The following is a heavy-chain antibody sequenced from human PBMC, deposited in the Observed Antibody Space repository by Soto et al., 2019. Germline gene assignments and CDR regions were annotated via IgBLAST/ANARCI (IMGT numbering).Heavy chain of an antibody. D-gene: IGHD2-15*01. CDR2: ISGSGGST. Sequence: GGSLRLSCAASGFTFSSYAMSWVRQAPGKGLEWVSAISGSGGSTYYADSVKGRFTISRDNSKNTLYLQMNSLRAEDTAVYYCAKDTGGYCSGGSCYYYGMDVWGQGTTVTVSS. J-gene: IGHJ6*02. CDR3: AKDTGGYCSGGSCYYYGMDV. V-gene: IGHV3-23*01. CDR1: GFTFSSYA.